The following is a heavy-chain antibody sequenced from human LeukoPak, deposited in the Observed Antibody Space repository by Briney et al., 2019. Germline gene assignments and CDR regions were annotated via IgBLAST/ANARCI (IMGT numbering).Heavy chain of an antibody. J-gene: IGHJ4*02. CDR1: GFTFSSYA. V-gene: IGHV3-7*03. D-gene: IGHD3-9*01. CDR3: AGGTGFIIKD. Sequence: GGSLRLSCAASGFTFSSYAMSWVRRAPGKGLEWVANIKQDGSEKNYVDSAKGRFTISRDNAKNSLYLQMNNLRVEDTAMYYCAGGTGFIIKDWGQGTLVTVSS. CDR2: IKQDGSEK.